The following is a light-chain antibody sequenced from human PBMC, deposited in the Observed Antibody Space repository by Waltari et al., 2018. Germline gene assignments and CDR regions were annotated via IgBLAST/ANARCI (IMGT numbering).Light chain of an antibody. CDR3: QQYNTFRT. Sequence: DIQMTQSHSTLSASVGDRVTITCRDSQRINSWLAWYQQKPGKAPKLLIYKASTLESGVPSRFSGSVSGTEFTVTISSLQPDYFATYYCQQYNTFRTFGQGTKVEIK. CDR1: QRINSW. J-gene: IGKJ1*01. CDR2: KAS. V-gene: IGKV1-5*03.